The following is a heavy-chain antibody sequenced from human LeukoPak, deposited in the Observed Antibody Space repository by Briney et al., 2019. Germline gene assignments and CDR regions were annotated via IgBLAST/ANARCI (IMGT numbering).Heavy chain of an antibody. J-gene: IGHJ4*02. D-gene: IGHD3-16*01. Sequence: GASVKVSCKASERTFSSYAISWVRQAPGQGLEWMGGIIPIFGTANYAQKFQGRVTITADESTSTAYMELSSLRSEDTAVYYCARGWGDRGPTNWGQGTLVTVSS. CDR1: ERTFSSYA. CDR3: ARGWGDRGPTN. V-gene: IGHV1-69*13. CDR2: IIPIFGTA.